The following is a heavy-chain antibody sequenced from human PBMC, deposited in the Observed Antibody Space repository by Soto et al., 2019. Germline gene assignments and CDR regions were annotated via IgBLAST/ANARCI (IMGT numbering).Heavy chain of an antibody. CDR2: ISYDGSNK. V-gene: IGHV3-30*18. D-gene: IGHD2-2*01. J-gene: IGHJ6*02. CDR1: GFAFSLYG. CDR3: AKNKYQLFNYRIDV. Sequence: PGGSLRLSCGVSGFAFSLYGMHWVRQAPGKGLEWVAVISYDGSNKYYADSVKGRFTISRDNSMNTLYLQMNSLRAEDTAVYYCAKNKYQLFNYRIDVWGQGTTVTVSS.